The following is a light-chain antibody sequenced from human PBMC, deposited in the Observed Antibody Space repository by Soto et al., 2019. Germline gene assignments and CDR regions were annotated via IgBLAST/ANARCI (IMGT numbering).Light chain of an antibody. J-gene: IGKJ4*02. CDR1: QSINRK. V-gene: IGKV3-15*01. CDR3: KQYDCCSPFT. CDR2: DAS. Sequence: EIVMTQSPVTLSVSPGERATLSCRASQSINRKLAWYQHRPGQAPRLLISDASIRATGIPARFSGSGAGTDVTLSISSLQPEDFAVYYWKQYDCCSPFTFGGGTMVESK.